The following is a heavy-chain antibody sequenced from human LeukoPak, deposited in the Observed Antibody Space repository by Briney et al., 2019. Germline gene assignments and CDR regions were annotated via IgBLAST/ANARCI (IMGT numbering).Heavy chain of an antibody. V-gene: IGHV3-74*01. CDR2: IKRDGSSP. Sequence: GGSLRLSCAASGFTFSSYWMHWIRHAPGKGLVWVSRIKRDGSSPAYADSVKGRFTISRDNAKNTLYLQMNSLRAEDTAVYYCAREGSYDPWEYYYYYVDVWGKGTTVIVSS. CDR3: AREGSYDPWEYYYYYVDV. D-gene: IGHD5-18*01. CDR1: GFTFSSYW. J-gene: IGHJ6*03.